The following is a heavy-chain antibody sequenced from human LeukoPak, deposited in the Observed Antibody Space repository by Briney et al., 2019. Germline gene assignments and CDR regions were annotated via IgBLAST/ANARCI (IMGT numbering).Heavy chain of an antibody. CDR3: ATGRSPAFDY. V-gene: IGHV3-74*01. CDR1: VFTFSSYW. J-gene: IGHJ4*02. Sequence: GGSLRLSCAASVFTFSSYWMHCVRQAPGKGLGWGSRINSDGSSTTYADSVKGRFTVSRDNAKSTLSLQMNSLRAEDTAVYYCATGRSPAFDYWGQGTLVSVSS. D-gene: IGHD2-2*01. CDR2: INSDGSST.